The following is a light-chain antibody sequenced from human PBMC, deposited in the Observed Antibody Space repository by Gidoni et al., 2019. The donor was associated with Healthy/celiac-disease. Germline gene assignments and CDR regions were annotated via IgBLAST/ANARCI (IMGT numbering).Light chain of an antibody. CDR1: QSISSY. J-gene: IGKJ4*01. CDR2: AAS. CDR3: QQSYSTPRLT. Sequence: DIQMTQSPSSLSASVGDRVTITCRASQSISSYLNWYQQKPGKAPKLLIYAASSLQSGVPSRFSGSGSGTDFTLTISSLQPEDCATYYRQQSYSTPRLTFGGGTKVEIK. V-gene: IGKV1-39*01.